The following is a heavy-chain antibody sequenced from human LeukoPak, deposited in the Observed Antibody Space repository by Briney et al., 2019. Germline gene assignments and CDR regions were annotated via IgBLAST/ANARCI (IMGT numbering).Heavy chain of an antibody. CDR1: GFTFSSYV. CDR2: ISGSGGST. CDR3: ATEDCSGGSCYFGYYYYYGMDV. V-gene: IGHV3-23*01. J-gene: IGHJ6*02. D-gene: IGHD2-15*01. Sequence: GGSLRLSCVASGFTFSSYVMSWVRQAPGKGLEWVSAISGSGGSTYYADSVKGRFTISRDNSKNTLYLQMNSLRAEDTAVYYCATEDCSGGSCYFGYYYYYGMDVWGQGTTVTVSS.